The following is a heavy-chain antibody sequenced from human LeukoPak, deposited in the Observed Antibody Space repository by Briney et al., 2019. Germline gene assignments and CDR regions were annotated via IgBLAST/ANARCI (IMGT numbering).Heavy chain of an antibody. D-gene: IGHD6-13*01. J-gene: IGHJ4*02. CDR1: GFTFSSYD. CDR3: ARGSDAGVAAAGTGY. Sequence: GRSLRLSCAASGFTFSSYDMHWVRHAPGKGLEWAAVIWYDGSNKYYADSVKGRFTISRDNSKNTLYLQMNSLRAEDTAVYYCARGSDAGVAAAGTGYWGQGTLVTVSS. CDR2: IWYDGSNK. V-gene: IGHV3-33*01.